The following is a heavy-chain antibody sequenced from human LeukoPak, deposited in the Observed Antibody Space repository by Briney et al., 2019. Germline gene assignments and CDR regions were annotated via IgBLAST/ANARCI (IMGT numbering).Heavy chain of an antibody. CDR1: GGSISSSSYY. V-gene: IGHV4-39*07. Sequence: SETLSLTCTVSGGSISSSSYYWGWIRQPPGKGLEWIGSIYYSGSTYYNPSLKSRVTISVDTSKNQFSLKLSSVTAADTAVYYCARDGPYSSSYYYYMDVWGKGTTVTVSS. CDR3: ARDGPYSSSYYYYMDV. CDR2: IYYSGST. D-gene: IGHD6-13*01. J-gene: IGHJ6*03.